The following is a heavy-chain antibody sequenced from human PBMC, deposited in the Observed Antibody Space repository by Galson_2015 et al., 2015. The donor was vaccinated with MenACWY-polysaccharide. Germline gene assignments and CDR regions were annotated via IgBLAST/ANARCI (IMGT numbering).Heavy chain of an antibody. Sequence: ETLSLTCTVSGGSISSYYWSWIRQPPGKGLEWIGYIYYSGSTNYNPSLKSRVTISVDTSKNQFSLKLSSVTAADTAVYYCARVGNMIADAFDIWGQGTMVTVSS. J-gene: IGHJ3*02. D-gene: IGHD3-22*01. V-gene: IGHV4-59*01. CDR2: IYYSGST. CDR3: ARVGNMIADAFDI. CDR1: GGSISSYY.